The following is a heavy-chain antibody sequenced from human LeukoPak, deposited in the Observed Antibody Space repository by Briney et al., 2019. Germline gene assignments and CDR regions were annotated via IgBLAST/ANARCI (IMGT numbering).Heavy chain of an antibody. J-gene: IGHJ6*02. V-gene: IGHV3-23*01. Sequence: PGGSLRLSCAASGFTFSSYAMSWVRQAPGKGLEWVSAISGSGGSTYYADSVKGRFTISRDNSKNTLYLQMNSLRAEDTAVYYCAKSPDFYDILTGYLARDYYGMDVWGQGTTVTVSS. CDR1: GFTFSSYA. CDR3: AKSPDFYDILTGYLARDYYGMDV. D-gene: IGHD3-9*01. CDR2: ISGSGGST.